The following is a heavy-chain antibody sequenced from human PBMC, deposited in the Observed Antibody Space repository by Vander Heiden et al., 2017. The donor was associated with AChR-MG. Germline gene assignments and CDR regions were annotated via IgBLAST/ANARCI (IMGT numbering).Heavy chain of an antibody. CDR3: AKEYTVTTSSPGKGDAFDI. V-gene: IGHV3-30*18. Sequence: QVQLVESGGGVVQPGRSLRLSCAASGFTFSSYGMHWVRQAPGKGLEWVAVISYDGSNKYYADSVKGRFTISRDNSKNTLYLQMNSLRAEDTAVYYCAKEYTVTTSSPGKGDAFDIWGQGTMVTVSS. CDR2: ISYDGSNK. J-gene: IGHJ3*02. CDR1: GFTFSSYG. D-gene: IGHD4-17*01.